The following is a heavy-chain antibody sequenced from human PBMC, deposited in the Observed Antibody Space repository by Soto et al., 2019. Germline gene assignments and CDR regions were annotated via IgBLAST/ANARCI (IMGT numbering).Heavy chain of an antibody. J-gene: IGHJ4*02. V-gene: IGHV1-69*13. CDR3: ARDLGYSYGYGDY. D-gene: IGHD5-18*01. CDR2: IIPIFGTA. Sequence: ASVKVSCKASGGTFSSYAISWVRQAPGQGLEWMGGIIPIFGTANYAQKFQGRVTITADEPTGTAYMELSSLRSEDTAVYYCARDLGYSYGYGDYWGQGTLVTVSS. CDR1: GGTFSSYA.